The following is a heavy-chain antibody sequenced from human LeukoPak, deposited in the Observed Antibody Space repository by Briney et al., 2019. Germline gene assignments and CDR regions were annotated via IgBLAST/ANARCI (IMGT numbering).Heavy chain of an antibody. CDR3: AKESWFGELLKNAFDI. CDR1: GFTFSSYG. CDR2: ISYDGSNK. D-gene: IGHD3-10*01. J-gene: IGHJ3*02. Sequence: PGGSLRLSCAASGFTFSSYGMHWVRQAPGKGLEWVAVISYDGSNKYYADSVKGRFTISRDNSKNTLYLQMNSLRAEDTAVYYCAKESWFGELLKNAFDIWGQGTMVTVSS. V-gene: IGHV3-30*18.